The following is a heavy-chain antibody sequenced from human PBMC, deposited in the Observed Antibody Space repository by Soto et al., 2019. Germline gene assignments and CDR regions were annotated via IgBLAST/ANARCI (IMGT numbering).Heavy chain of an antibody. Sequence: SVKVSCKASGGTFSSYTISWVRQAPGQGLEWMGRIIPILGIANYAQKFQGRVTITADKSTSTAYMELSSLRSEDTAVYYCAREEYYYGSGSFFTGWGQGTLVTVSS. V-gene: IGHV1-69*04. CDR3: AREEYYYGSGSFFTG. D-gene: IGHD3-10*01. J-gene: IGHJ4*02. CDR1: GGTFSSYT. CDR2: IIPILGIA.